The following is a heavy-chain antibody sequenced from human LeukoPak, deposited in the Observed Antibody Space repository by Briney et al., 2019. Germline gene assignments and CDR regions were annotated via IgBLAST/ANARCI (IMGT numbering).Heavy chain of an antibody. D-gene: IGHD3-22*01. CDR3: ARVLRYYYDSSGLLGY. CDR1: GYTFTGYY. J-gene: IGHJ4*02. V-gene: IGHV1-2*02. CDR2: INPNSGGT. Sequence: ASVTVSCKASGYTFTGYYMHWVRQAPGQGLEWMGWINPNSGGTNYAQKFQGRVTMTRDTSISTAYMEVSRLRSDDTAVYYCARVLRYYYDSSGLLGYWGQGTLVTVSS.